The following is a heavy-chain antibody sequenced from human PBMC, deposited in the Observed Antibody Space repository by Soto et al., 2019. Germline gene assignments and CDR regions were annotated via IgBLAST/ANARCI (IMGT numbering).Heavy chain of an antibody. CDR3: ASDALTDT. CDR1: GGTVHSYT. J-gene: IGHJ5*02. Sequence: QVQLVQSGAEVKKNGSSVKVSCKASGGTVHSYTISWMQQAHGQGLEWMGRIIPILGIANYAQKFQGRVMITAVKSTSTAYIELSSLRSGDTAVYYCASDALTDTWGQGTLFTVSS. V-gene: IGHV1-69*02. CDR2: IIPILGIA.